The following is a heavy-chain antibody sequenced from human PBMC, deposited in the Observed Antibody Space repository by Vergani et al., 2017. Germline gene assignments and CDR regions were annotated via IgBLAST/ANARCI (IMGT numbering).Heavy chain of an antibody. J-gene: IGHJ4*02. D-gene: IGHD5-12*01. Sequence: QVQLQESGPGLVKPSQTLSLTCTVSGGSISSGDYYWSWIRQPPGKGLEWIGYIYYSGSTYYNPSLKSRVTISVDTSKNQFYLKLSSVTAADTAVYYCARGFEYSGYDFGLDYWGQGTLVTVSS. V-gene: IGHV4-30-4*01. CDR1: GGSISSGDYY. CDR3: ARGFEYSGYDFGLDY. CDR2: IYYSGST.